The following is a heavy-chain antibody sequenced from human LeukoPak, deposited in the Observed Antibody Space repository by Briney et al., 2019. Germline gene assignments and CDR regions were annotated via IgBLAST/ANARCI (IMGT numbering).Heavy chain of an antibody. CDR3: ARDTDYYDSSGYYPEDY. D-gene: IGHD3-22*01. Sequence: ASVKVSCKASGYTFTSYGISWVRQAPGQGLEWMGWISAYNGNTNYAQKLQGRVTMTTDTSTSTAYMELRSLRSDDTAVYYCARDTDYYDSSGYYPEDYWGQGTLVTVSS. J-gene: IGHJ4*02. V-gene: IGHV1-18*01. CDR2: ISAYNGNT. CDR1: GYTFTSYG.